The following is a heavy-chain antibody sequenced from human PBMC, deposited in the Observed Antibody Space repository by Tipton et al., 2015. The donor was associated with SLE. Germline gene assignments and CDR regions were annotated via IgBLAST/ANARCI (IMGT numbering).Heavy chain of an antibody. D-gene: IGHD3-3*01. CDR3: ARGRLLEWLSTYDYYYGMDV. J-gene: IGHJ6*02. CDR1: GGSFSDYS. Sequence: TLSLTCVVYGGSFSDYSWSWIRQSPGKGLEWIGEINHSGSTNYNPSLKSRVTISVDTSKIQFSLKLSSVTAADTAVYYCARGRLLEWLSTYDYYYGMDVWGHGTTVTVSS. V-gene: IGHV4-34*01. CDR2: INHSGST.